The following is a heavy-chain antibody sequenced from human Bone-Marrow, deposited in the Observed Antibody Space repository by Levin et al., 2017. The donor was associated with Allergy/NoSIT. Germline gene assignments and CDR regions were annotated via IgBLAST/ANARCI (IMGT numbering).Heavy chain of an antibody. CDR3: TTALHYSDSSDNWFDP. CDR1: GLIFSNAW. J-gene: IGHJ5*02. Sequence: GGSLRLSCSASGLIFSNAWMTWVRQAPGKGLEWVARIKSETDGGTTHYAAPVKGRFSIPRDDSEDTLYLQMESLKTEDTAVYYCTTALHYSDSSDNWFDPWGQGTLVTVSS. D-gene: IGHD3-22*01. V-gene: IGHV3-15*01. CDR2: IKSETDGGTT.